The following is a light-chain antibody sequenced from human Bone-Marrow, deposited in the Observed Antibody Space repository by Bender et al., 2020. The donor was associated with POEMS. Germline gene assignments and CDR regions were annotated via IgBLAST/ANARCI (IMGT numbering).Light chain of an antibody. CDR2: QDT. CDR1: KLGNKY. CDR3: QTWDSSTGMV. Sequence: SYELTQPPSVSVSPGQTASITCSGDKLGNKYVCWYQQKPGQSPVLVIYQDTKRPSGIPERFSGSNSGNAATLTISGTQAMDEADYYCQTWDSSTGMVFGGGTKLTVL. J-gene: IGLJ2*01. V-gene: IGLV3-1*01.